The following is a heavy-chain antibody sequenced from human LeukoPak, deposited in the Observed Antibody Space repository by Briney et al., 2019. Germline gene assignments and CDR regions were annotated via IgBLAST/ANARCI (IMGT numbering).Heavy chain of an antibody. CDR2: ISNIATI. J-gene: IGHJ6*02. CDR3: VKDRPCETCMPMDA. D-gene: IGHD2-2*01. Sequence: PGGSLRLSCAASGFTFRSYAMTWVRQAPGKGLEWVSEISNIATINYADSVKGRFTISRDNSKDTVSLQMNSLRAEDSAIYFCVKDRPCETCMPMDAWGQGTTVTVSS. CDR1: GFTFRSYA. V-gene: IGHV3-23*01.